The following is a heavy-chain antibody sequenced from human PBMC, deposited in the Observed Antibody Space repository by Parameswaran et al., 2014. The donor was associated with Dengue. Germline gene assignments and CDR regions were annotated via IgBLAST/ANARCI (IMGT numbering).Heavy chain of an antibody. CDR2: INHSGST. CDR1: GGSFSGYY. CDR3: ARGDPFNYDFWSGYYLTALDY. V-gene: IGHV4-34*01. Sequence: ASETLSLTCAVYGGSFSGYYWSWIRQPPGKGLEWIGEINHSGSTNYNPSLKSRVTISVDTSKNQFSLKLSSVTAADTAVYYCARGDPFNYDFWSGYYLTALDYWGQGTLVTVSS. D-gene: IGHD3-3*01. J-gene: IGHJ4*02.